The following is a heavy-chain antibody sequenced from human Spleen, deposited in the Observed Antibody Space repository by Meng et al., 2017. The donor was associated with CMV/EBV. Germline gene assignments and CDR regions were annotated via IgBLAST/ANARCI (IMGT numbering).Heavy chain of an antibody. CDR3: SKDQSLDY. V-gene: IGHV3-33*03. Sequence: LRLSCVASGFTFSHYAMYWVRQPPGKGLEWVALIWYDGSRTNFADSVKGRFTISRDNSKNTVYLQMNSLRVEDTAFYYCSKDQSLDYWGQGTLVTVSS. CDR2: IWYDGSRT. CDR1: GFTFSHYA. J-gene: IGHJ4*02.